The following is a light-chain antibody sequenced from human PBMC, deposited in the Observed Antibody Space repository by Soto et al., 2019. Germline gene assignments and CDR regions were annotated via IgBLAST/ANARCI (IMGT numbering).Light chain of an antibody. J-gene: IGKJ1*01. CDR1: QSISNKY. V-gene: IGKV3-20*01. CDR3: QLYSGSPWT. Sequence: EIVLTQSPGTLSLSPGERATLSCRASQSISNKYLAWYQQEPGQAPRLLIHGVSIRATGIPDRVSGSGSGTDFTLTISRLEPEDFAVYYCQLYSGSPWTFGQGTKVEIK. CDR2: GVS.